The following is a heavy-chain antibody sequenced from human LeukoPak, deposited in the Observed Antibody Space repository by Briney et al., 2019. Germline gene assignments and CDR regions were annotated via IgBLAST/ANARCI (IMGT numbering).Heavy chain of an antibody. CDR3: ARAGPPITMVRGYRYYYYMDV. D-gene: IGHD3-10*01. CDR1: GGSFSGYY. V-gene: IGHV4-34*01. Sequence: SETLSLTCAVYGGSFSGYYWSWIRQPPGKGLEWIGEINHSGSTNYNPSLKSRVAISVDTSKNQFSLKLSSVTAADTAVYYCARAGPPITMVRGYRYYYYMDVWGKGTTVTVSS. J-gene: IGHJ6*03. CDR2: INHSGST.